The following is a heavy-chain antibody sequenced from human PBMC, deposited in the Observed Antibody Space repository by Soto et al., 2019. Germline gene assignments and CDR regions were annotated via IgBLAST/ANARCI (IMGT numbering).Heavy chain of an antibody. Sequence: QVQLQESGPGLVKPSETLSLTCTVSGGSISSYYWCWIRQPPGKGLEWIGYIYYSGSTNYNPSLKSRLTISVDTSKNQFSLKLSSVTAADTAVYYGARGGTPTFGGVIVIPHPGPLDPCGEGTLVTFSS. CDR1: GGSISSYY. J-gene: IGHJ5*02. CDR2: IYYSGST. CDR3: ARGGTPTFGGVIVIPHPGPLDP. D-gene: IGHD3-16*02. V-gene: IGHV4-59*01.